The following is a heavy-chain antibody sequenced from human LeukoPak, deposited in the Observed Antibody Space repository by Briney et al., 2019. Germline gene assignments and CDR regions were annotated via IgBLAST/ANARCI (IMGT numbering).Heavy chain of an antibody. J-gene: IGHJ4*02. CDR1: GCSFNSFW. CDR3: ARLRTYGDYALNY. Sequence: PGESLKISCRGSGCSFNSFWIGWVRQMPGKGLEWMGIIYPGDSDTRYSPSFQGQVAISADKSISTAYLQWSSLKASDSAMYYCARLRTYGDYALNYWGQGTLVTVSS. D-gene: IGHD4-17*01. CDR2: IYPGDSDT. V-gene: IGHV5-51*01.